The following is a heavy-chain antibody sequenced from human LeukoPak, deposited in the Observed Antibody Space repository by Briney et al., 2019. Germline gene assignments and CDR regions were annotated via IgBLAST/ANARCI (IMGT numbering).Heavy chain of an antibody. D-gene: IGHD3-10*01. CDR2: IYYSWNP. CDR3: ARSPHIWFAERGWFDP. V-gene: IGHV4-38-2*01. CDR1: DYSISSNYY. J-gene: IGHJ5*01. Sequence: PSETLSLTCPVSDYSISSNYYWGWIRQPPGKGLEWIGSIYYSWNPSYNPSLKSRVTLTIDTSKRQFYLKLRSVTAADTALYFCARSPHIWFAERGWFDPWGQGTLVTVSS.